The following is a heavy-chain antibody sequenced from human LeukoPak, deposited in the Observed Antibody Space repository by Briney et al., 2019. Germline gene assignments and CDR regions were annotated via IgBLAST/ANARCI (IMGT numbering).Heavy chain of an antibody. Sequence: PSETLSLTCSVSDGSISSGTYYWNWIRQPAGKGLEWIGRIYNSGTTNYNPSLKSRVTISVDTSENQFSLKLNSVTAADTAIYYCARFSRDWIFDYWGQGTLVTVSS. CDR1: DGSISSGTYY. V-gene: IGHV4-61*02. J-gene: IGHJ4*02. D-gene: IGHD2-21*02. CDR3: ARFSRDWIFDY. CDR2: IYNSGTT.